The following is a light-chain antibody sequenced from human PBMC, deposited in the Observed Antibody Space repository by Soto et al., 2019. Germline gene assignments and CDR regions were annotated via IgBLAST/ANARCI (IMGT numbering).Light chain of an antibody. V-gene: IGKV3-11*01. CDR1: QSVSSY. Sequence: EIVLTQSPATLSLSPGERATLSCRASQSVSSYLAWYQQKPGQAPRLLIYDASNRATGIPARFSGSGSGTDFTLPISSLEPEDLEVYYCQQRSNWLLTSGGGTKVEIK. CDR3: QQRSNWLLT. J-gene: IGKJ4*01. CDR2: DAS.